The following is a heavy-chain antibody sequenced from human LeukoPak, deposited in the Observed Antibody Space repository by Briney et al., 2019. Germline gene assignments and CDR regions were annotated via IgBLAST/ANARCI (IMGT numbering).Heavy chain of an antibody. D-gene: IGHD3-3*01. J-gene: IGHJ4*02. V-gene: IGHV1-2*02. CDR3: ASWDDFWSGYDFDY. Sequence: ASVKVSCKASGYTFTGYYMHWVRQAPGQGLEWMGWINPNSGGTNYAQKFQGRVTMTRDTSISTAYMELSRLRSDDTAVYYCASWDDFWSGYDFDYWGQGTLVTVSS. CDR1: GYTFTGYY. CDR2: INPNSGGT.